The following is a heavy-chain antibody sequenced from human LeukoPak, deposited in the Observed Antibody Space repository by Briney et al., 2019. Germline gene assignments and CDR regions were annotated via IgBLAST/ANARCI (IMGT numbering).Heavy chain of an antibody. J-gene: IGHJ4*02. D-gene: IGHD4-17*01. Sequence: PGGSLRLSCAASGFTFSSYAMSWVRQAPGKGPEWVSAISSSGRNIYYADSVKGRFTISRDNAKNTLYLQMNSLRAEDTAVYYCARVALFVGDYAHYFDYWGQGTLVTVSS. CDR2: ISSSGRNI. CDR3: ARVALFVGDYAHYFDY. V-gene: IGHV3-23*01. CDR1: GFTFSSYA.